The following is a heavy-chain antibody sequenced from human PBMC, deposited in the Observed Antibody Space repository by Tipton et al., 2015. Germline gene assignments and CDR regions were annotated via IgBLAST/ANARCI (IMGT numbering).Heavy chain of an antibody. D-gene: IGHD6-19*01. CDR1: GVSISSRRYY. V-gene: IGHV4-39*07. J-gene: IGHJ5*02. Sequence: TLSLTCSVSGVSISSRRYYWGWIRQPPGKGLEWIGTIYSSGSTFYNPSLKSRVTLSVDTSKNQFSLKLNSVTAADTAVYYCARGSEYSSPHWFDPWGQGTLVTVSS. CDR2: IYSSGST. CDR3: ARGSEYSSPHWFDP.